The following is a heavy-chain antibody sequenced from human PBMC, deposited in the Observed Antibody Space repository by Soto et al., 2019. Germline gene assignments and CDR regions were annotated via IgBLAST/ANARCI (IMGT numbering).Heavy chain of an antibody. CDR1: GFTFDNFA. J-gene: IGHJ4*02. CDR3: AKASYSLGIEGATDFDY. D-gene: IGHD1-26*01. V-gene: IGHV3-9*01. CDR2: ISWNGGRT. Sequence: EAELVESGGGLVQPGRSLRLSCKAFGFTFDNFAMHWVRQSPERGLEWVSGISWNGGRTGYADSVKGRFIVSRDNSKSSLYLQMNSLSSEDTALYFCAKASYSLGIEGATDFDYWGQGSWVTVSS.